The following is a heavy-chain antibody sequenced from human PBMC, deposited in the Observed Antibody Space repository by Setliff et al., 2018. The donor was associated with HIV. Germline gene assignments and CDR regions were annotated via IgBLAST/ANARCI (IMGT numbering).Heavy chain of an antibody. CDR2: IYYSGST. CDR3: ARGRFHRLHRPYSGSGSLGIQYFDY. CDR1: GGSISSSSYY. V-gene: IGHV4-39*07. Sequence: PSETLSLTCTVSGGSISSSSYYWGWIRQPPGKGLEWIGSIYYSGSTYYNPSLKSRVTISVDTSKNQFSLKLSSVTAADTAVYYCARGRFHRLHRPYSGSGSLGIQYFDYWGQGTRVTVSS. D-gene: IGHD3-10*01. J-gene: IGHJ4*02.